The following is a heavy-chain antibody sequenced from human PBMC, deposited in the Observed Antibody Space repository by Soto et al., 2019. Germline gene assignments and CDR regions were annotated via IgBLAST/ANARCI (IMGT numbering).Heavy chain of an antibody. J-gene: IGHJ4*02. Sequence: VQLVESGGGLVKPGGSLRLSCAASGFIFATHTINWVRQAPGKGLEWVSSITGSGIYTRYADSVKGRFTISRDNAKASLYLQMNSLGAEDTAVYYCVKEEISNYNEHFDYWGQGTLVNVSS. CDR1: GFIFATHT. CDR2: ITGSGIYT. CDR3: VKEEISNYNEHFDY. V-gene: IGHV3-21*02. D-gene: IGHD4-4*01.